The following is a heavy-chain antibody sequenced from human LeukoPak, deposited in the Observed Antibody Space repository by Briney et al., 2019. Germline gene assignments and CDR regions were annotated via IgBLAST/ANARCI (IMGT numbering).Heavy chain of an antibody. CDR1: GGSISSYY. D-gene: IGHD2-15*01. Sequence: PSDTLSLTCTVAGGSISSYYWSWIRQPPGKGLDWIGYIYYSGSTNYNPSLKSRVTISVDTSKNQFSLKLSSVTAADTAVYYCARGEGAKQSRGVAAGKWGQGTLVTVSS. CDR2: IYYSGST. CDR3: ARGEGAKQSRGVAAGK. V-gene: IGHV4-59*01. J-gene: IGHJ4*02.